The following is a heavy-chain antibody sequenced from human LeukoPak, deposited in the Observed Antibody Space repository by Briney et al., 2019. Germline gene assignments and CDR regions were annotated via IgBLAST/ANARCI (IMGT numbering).Heavy chain of an antibody. CDR3: ARDLSTVTTTGGFDY. Sequence: ASVKVSCKASGYTFTSYYMHWVRQAPGQGLEWMGIINPSGGSTSYAQKFQGRVTMTRDMSTSTVYMELSSLRSEDTAVYYCARDLSTVTTTGGFDYWGQGTLVTVSS. CDR2: INPSGGST. D-gene: IGHD4-17*01. V-gene: IGHV1-46*01. CDR1: GYTFTSYY. J-gene: IGHJ4*02.